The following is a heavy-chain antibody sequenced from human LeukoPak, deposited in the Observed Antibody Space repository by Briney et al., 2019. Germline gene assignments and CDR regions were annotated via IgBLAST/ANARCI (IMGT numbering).Heavy chain of an antibody. CDR3: ARDRPVWELTDY. V-gene: IGHV1-46*01. J-gene: IGHJ4*02. Sequence: ASVKVSCKAPGYTFTSYYMHWVRQAPGQGLEWMGIINPSGGSTSYARKFQGRVTMTRDTSTSTVYMELSSLRSEDTAVYYCARDRPVWELTDYWGQGTLVTVSS. CDR1: GYTFTSYY. D-gene: IGHD1-26*01. CDR2: INPSGGST.